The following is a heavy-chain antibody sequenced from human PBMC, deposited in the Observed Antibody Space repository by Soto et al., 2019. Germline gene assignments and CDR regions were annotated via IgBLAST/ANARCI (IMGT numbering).Heavy chain of an antibody. CDR2: IYYSGNT. CDR1: GGSIGSYY. CDR3: ARSVFP. V-gene: IGHV4-59*12. Sequence: PSETLSLTCTVSGGSIGSYYWSWIRQSPGKGLEWIGYIYYSGNTDYNPSLKSRVTISVDTSKNQFSLKLSSVTAADTAVYYCARSVFPWGQGTLVTVSS. J-gene: IGHJ5*02.